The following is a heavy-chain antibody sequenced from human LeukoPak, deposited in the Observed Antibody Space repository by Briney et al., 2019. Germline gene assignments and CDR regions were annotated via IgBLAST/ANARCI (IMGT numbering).Heavy chain of an antibody. CDR2: INPNSGGT. CDR3: ARVVTRYYYYYGMDV. V-gene: IGHV1-2*02. D-gene: IGHD5-18*01. Sequence: ASVKVSCKASGYTFTGCYMHWVRQAPGQGLEWMGWINPNSGGTNYAQKFQGRVTMTRDTSISTAYMALSRLRSDDTAVYYCARVVTRYYYYYGMDVWGQGTTVTVSS. J-gene: IGHJ6*02. CDR1: GYTFTGCY.